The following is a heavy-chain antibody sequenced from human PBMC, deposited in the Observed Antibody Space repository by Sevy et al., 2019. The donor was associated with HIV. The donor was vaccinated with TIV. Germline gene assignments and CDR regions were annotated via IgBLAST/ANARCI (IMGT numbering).Heavy chain of an antibody. CDR1: GYSLRKLS. D-gene: IGHD2-15*01. CDR3: ATVGLGYYSGSSYYQGDWFDP. Sequence: ASVKVSCKVFGYSLRKLSMHWVRQAPGKGLGWMGSLDPGNGEITYAQTLQGRVTMTEGTSTETAYKELSSLTSEDTATYYCATVGLGYYSGSSYYQGDWFDPWGQGTLVTVSS. V-gene: IGHV1-24*01. CDR2: LDPGNGEI. J-gene: IGHJ5*02.